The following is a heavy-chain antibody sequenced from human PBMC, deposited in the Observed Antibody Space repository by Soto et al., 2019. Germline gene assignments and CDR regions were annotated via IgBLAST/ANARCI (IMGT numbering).Heavy chain of an antibody. D-gene: IGHD3-22*01. CDR2: IFYSGST. CDR3: ARTRYYSDRSASYYFDS. V-gene: IGHV4-31*03. J-gene: IGHJ4*02. CDR1: GGCHSSRSSY. Sequence: LTLTSTFHGGCHSSRSSYWGWIRKHPAKGLEWIGNIFYSGSTYYNPALKSRVTISVDTSKNHFSLGLTSVTAADTAVYYCARTRYYSDRSASYYFDSWGQGTQVT.